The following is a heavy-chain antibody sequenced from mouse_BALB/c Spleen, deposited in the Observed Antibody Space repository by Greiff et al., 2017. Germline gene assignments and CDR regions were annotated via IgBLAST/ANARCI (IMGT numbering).Heavy chain of an antibody. CDR2: IDPSDSYT. J-gene: IGHJ4*01. Sequence: VQLQQPGAELVKPAASVKMSCKASGYTFTSYWMHWVKQRPGQGLEWIGTIDPSDSYTSYNQKFKGKATLTVDTSSSTAYMQLSSLTSEDSAVYYCTGRGYDYELWDYWGQGTSVTVSA. D-gene: IGHD2-4*01. CDR1: GYTFTSYW. CDR3: TGRGYDYELWDY. V-gene: IGHV1S127*01.